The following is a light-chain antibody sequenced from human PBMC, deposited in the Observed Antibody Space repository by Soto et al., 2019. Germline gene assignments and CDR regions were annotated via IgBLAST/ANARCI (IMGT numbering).Light chain of an antibody. V-gene: IGKV3-20*01. J-gene: IGKJ1*01. CDR2: AAS. Sequence: EIVLTQSPGTLSLSPGERATLSCRASQSVRSSYLAWYQQKPGQAPRLLIYAASSRATGIPDRLSGSGSGTDFTLTISRLEPEDFAVYYCQQYGSSPVAFGQGTKVDIK. CDR1: QSVRSSY. CDR3: QQYGSSPVA.